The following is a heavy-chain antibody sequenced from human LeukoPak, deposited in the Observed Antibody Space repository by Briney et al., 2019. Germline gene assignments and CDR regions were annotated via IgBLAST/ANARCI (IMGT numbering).Heavy chain of an antibody. CDR2: FHNSGTS. D-gene: IGHD3-3*01. CDR1: DDSISDYY. CDR3: ARHKIFGVVTPSWFDP. V-gene: IGHV4-59*08. Sequence: KSSETLSLTCTVSDDSISDYYRGWIRQPPGKGLEWIGYFHNSGTSTYNPSLKSRVTISADTSKNQFSLKLSSVTAADTAVYYCARHKIFGVVTPSWFDPWGQGTLVTVSS. J-gene: IGHJ5*02.